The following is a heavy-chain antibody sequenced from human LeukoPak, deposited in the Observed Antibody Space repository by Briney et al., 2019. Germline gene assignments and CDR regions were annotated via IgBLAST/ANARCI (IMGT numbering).Heavy chain of an antibody. D-gene: IGHD3-16*02. Sequence: GGSLRLSCAASGFTFNSHSMNWVRQTPGKGLEWVSSISSSSDYRDYADSVKGRFTISRDNAKNSLYLQMNSLRVEDTAVYYCASRSEFDYWGQGTLVTVSP. J-gene: IGHJ4*02. CDR1: GFTFNSHS. V-gene: IGHV3-21*01. CDR2: ISSSSDYR. CDR3: ASRSEFDY.